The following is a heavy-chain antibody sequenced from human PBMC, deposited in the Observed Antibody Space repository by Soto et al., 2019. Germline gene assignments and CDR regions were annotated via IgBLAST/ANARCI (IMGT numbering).Heavy chain of an antibody. J-gene: IGHJ4*02. CDR1: GFTVSRNY. Sequence: LRLSCAASGFTVSRNYMSWVRQAPGKGLEWVSVTYSGGITYYADSVKGRFTISRDNSKSTLYLQMNSLRAEDTAVYYCARDQNSYGYYYSDYWGQGTLVTVSS. V-gene: IGHV3-53*01. CDR2: TYSGGIT. D-gene: IGHD5-18*01. CDR3: ARDQNSYGYYYSDY.